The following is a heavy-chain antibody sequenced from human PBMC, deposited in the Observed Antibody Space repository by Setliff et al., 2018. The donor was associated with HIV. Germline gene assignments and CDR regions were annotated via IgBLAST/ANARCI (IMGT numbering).Heavy chain of an antibody. J-gene: IGHJ6*02. D-gene: IGHD4-17*01. CDR3: ARDRGDYGGYYYYGMDV. CDR1: GFTFSSYW. CDR2: IHEDGTQK. Sequence: GGSLRLSCAASGFTFSSYWMSWVRQAPGKGLEWVANIHEDGTQKYFVDSVRGRFTISRDNAKNSLYLQMNSLRAEDTAVYYCARDRGDYGGYYYYGMDVWGQGTTVTVSS. V-gene: IGHV3-7*01.